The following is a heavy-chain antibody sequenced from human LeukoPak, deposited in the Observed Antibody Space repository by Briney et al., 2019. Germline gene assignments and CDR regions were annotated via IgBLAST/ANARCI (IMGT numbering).Heavy chain of an antibody. CDR1: GYTFTSYG. CDR3: ASEYKYDSSGANAFDI. V-gene: IGHV1-2*02. Sequence: GASVKVSCKASGYTFTSYGISWVRQAPGQGLERMGWIHPNTGGTKYAQKFQGRVTMTRDTSSSTAYMELSSLRSADTAVYYCASEYKYDSSGANAFDIWGQGTMVTVSS. D-gene: IGHD3-22*01. J-gene: IGHJ3*02. CDR2: IHPNTGGT.